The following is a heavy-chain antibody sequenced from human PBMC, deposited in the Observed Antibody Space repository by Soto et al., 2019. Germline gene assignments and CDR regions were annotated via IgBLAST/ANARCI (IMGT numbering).Heavy chain of an antibody. D-gene: IGHD6-6*01. J-gene: IGHJ6*02. CDR1: GGSISSGGYY. CDR2: IYYSGST. CDR3: ARGGEEQLVVYCYYGMDV. Sequence: PSETLSLTCTVSGGSISSGGYYWSWIRQHPGKGLEWIGYIYYSGSTYYNPSLKSRVTISVDTSKNQFSLKLSSVTAAQTAVYYCARGGEEQLVVYCYYGMDVWGQGTTVTVS. V-gene: IGHV4-31*03.